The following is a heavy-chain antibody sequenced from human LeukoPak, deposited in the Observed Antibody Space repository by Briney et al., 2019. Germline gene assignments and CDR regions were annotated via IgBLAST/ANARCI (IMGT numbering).Heavy chain of an antibody. J-gene: IGHJ4*02. CDR3: ARGVGGPGSYPINALDY. V-gene: IGHV1-2*02. CDR2: INPNSGGT. Sequence: ASVKVSCKASGYTFTGYYMHWVRQAPGQGLEWMGWINPNSGGTNYAQKFQGRVTMTRDTSISTAYMELSRLRSDDTAVYYCARGVGGPGSYPINALDYWGQGTLVSVSS. CDR1: GYTFTGYY. D-gene: IGHD3-10*01.